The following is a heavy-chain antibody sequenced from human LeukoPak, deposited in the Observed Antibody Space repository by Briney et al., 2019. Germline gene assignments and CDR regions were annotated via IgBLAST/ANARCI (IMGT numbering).Heavy chain of an antibody. CDR2: IGTAGDP. V-gene: IGHV3-13*05. D-gene: IGHD3-22*01. Sequence: GGSLRLSCAASGFTFSSYDMHWVRQATGKGLEWVSAIGTAGDPYYPGSVKGRFTISRENAKNSLYLQMNSLRAGDTAVYYCARGVYDSSGYYSYFDYWDQGTLVTVSS. CDR3: ARGVYDSSGYYSYFDY. CDR1: GFTFSSYD. J-gene: IGHJ4*02.